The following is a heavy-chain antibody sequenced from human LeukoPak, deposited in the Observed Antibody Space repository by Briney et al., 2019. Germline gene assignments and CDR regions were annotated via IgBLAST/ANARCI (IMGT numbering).Heavy chain of an antibody. D-gene: IGHD3-22*01. CDR1: GFTFSSYG. V-gene: IGHV3-30*02. CDR2: IRYDGSNK. Sequence: GGSLRLSCAASGFTFSSYGMHWVRQAPGKGLEWVAFIRYDGSNKYYADSVKGRFTISRDNSKNTLYLQMNSLRAEDTAVYYYAKDLRPYYYDSSGYQSFDYWGQGTLVTVSS. J-gene: IGHJ4*02. CDR3: AKDLRPYYYDSSGYQSFDY.